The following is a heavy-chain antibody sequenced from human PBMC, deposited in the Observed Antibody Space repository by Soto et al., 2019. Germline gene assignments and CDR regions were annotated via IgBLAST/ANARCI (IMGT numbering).Heavy chain of an antibody. Sequence: EVQLLESGGGLVQPGGSLRLSCAASGFTFSNYAMSWVRQAPGKGLEWVSGISGSGGSTYYGASVKGRFTISRDNSKNTLYLQMNSLRAEDTAVYYCAEDDYGAWGYFDCWGQGTLVTVSS. CDR3: AEDDYGAWGYFDC. D-gene: IGHD4-17*01. J-gene: IGHJ4*02. CDR2: ISGSGGST. V-gene: IGHV3-23*01. CDR1: GFTFSNYA.